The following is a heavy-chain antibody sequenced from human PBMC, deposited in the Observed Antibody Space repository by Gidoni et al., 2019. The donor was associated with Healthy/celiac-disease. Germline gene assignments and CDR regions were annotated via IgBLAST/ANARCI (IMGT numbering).Heavy chain of an antibody. CDR3: ARVGERGTRVVTAIYFDY. D-gene: IGHD2-21*02. J-gene: IGHJ4*02. CDR2: IYSRGST. Sequence: QLQLQESGPGLVQPSATLSLTCPVSGGSLSSISYYWGWIRQPPGKGLEWIGSIYSRGSTYYNPSLKSRVTISVDTSKNQFSLKLSSVTAADTAVYYCARVGERGTRVVTAIYFDYWGQGTLVTVSS. V-gene: IGHV4-39*07. CDR1: GGSLSSISYY.